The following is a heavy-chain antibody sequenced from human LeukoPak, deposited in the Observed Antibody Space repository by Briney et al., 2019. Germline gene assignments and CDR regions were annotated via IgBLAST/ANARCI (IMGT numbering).Heavy chain of an antibody. V-gene: IGHV3-30*02. Sequence: GGSLRLSCEASGFTFSSYTMNWVRQAPGKGLEWVAFIRYDGSNKYYADSVKGRFTISRDNSKNTLYLQMNSLRAEDTAVYYCAKESGWHFDYWGQGTLVTVSS. D-gene: IGHD6-19*01. CDR3: AKESGWHFDY. CDR1: GFTFSSYT. CDR2: IRYDGSNK. J-gene: IGHJ4*02.